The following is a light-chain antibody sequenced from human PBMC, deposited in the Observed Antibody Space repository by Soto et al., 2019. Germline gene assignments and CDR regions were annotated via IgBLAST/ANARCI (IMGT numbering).Light chain of an antibody. V-gene: IGKV1-39*01. J-gene: IGKJ4*02. CDR2: GAS. Sequence: LQMTQSPSLLSQSIAERVTNTCRASQSIDTYLGWYQQTPGKPPRLLISGASSLQSGVPTRFSGSASGTEFTLTISSLQPEDFGTYYCQQSYSSLLTFGRGTKVDIK. CDR3: QQSYSSLLT. CDR1: QSIDTY.